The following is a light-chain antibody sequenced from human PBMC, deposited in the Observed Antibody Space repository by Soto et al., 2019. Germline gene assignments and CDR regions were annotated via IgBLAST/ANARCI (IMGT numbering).Light chain of an antibody. CDR2: EGS. CDR1: SSDVGSYNL. V-gene: IGLV2-23*01. Sequence: QSGLTRPASVSGSPGQSITISCTGTSSDVGSYNLVSWYQQHPGKAPKLMIYEGSKRPSGVSNRFSGSKSGNTASLTISGLQAEDEADYYCCSYAGSSTYVFGTGTKVTVL. J-gene: IGLJ1*01. CDR3: CSYAGSSTYV.